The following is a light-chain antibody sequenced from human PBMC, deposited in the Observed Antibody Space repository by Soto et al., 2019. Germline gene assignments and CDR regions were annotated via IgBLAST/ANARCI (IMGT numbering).Light chain of an antibody. CDR2: AAS. CDR1: QSVSSSY. CDR3: QQYGSSSWT. Sequence: EIELTQSPGTLSLSPGDRATLSCRASQSVSSSYFAWYQQRFGQAPRLLIYAASSRAAGIPDRFSGSGSGADFTLTISRLAPEDFAVYYCQQYGSSSWTFGQGTKVEIK. V-gene: IGKV3-20*01. J-gene: IGKJ1*01.